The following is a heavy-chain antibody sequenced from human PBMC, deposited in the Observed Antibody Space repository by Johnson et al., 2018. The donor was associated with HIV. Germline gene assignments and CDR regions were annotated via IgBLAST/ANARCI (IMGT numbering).Heavy chain of an antibody. V-gene: IGHV3-13*01. D-gene: IGHD6-19*01. Sequence: VQLVESGGGLVQPGGSLRLSCAASGFTFSSYDMHWVRQATGKGLEWVSAIGTAGDTYYPGSVKGRFTISRENAKNSWYLQMNSLRVEDTAVYYCAKDLRQVAVNDVFDIWGQGTLVTVSS. CDR1: GFTFSSYD. CDR2: IGTAGDT. CDR3: AKDLRQVAVNDVFDI. J-gene: IGHJ3*02.